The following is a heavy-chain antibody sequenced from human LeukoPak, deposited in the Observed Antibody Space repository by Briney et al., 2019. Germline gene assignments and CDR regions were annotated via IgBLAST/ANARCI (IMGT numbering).Heavy chain of an antibody. CDR2: ISCDGSNK. J-gene: IGHJ4*02. Sequence: GGSLRLSCAASGFTLSSYGMHWVRQAPGKGLEWVAVISCDGSNKYYADSVKGRFTISRDNSKNTLYLQMNSLRAEDTAVYYCAKGAESSSWLNIDYWGQGTLVTVSS. D-gene: IGHD6-13*01. V-gene: IGHV3-30*18. CDR1: GFTLSSYG. CDR3: AKGAESSSWLNIDY.